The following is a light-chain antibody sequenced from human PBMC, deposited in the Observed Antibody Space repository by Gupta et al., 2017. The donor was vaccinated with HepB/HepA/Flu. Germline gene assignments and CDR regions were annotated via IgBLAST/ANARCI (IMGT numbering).Light chain of an antibody. V-gene: IGLV2-23*02. CDR1: SSDVGKYNL. CDR2: EVS. J-gene: IGLJ2*01. Sequence: QSALTQPASVSGSLGQSITISCTGTSSDVGKYNLVSWYQQHPGKAPKLIIYEVSKWPSGVSNRFSASKSGNTASLTISGLQAEDEADYYCCTYAGNTLVVFGGGTKVTVL. CDR3: CTYAGNTLVV.